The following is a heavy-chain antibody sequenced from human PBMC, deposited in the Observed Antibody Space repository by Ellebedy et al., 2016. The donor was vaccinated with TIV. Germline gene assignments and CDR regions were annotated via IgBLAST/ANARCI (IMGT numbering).Heavy chain of an antibody. Sequence: GGSLRLXXAASGFTFSSYSMNWVRQAPGKGLEWVSYISSSSSTIYYADSVKGRFTISRDNAKNSLYLQMNSLRDEDTAVYYCARRSPYCSSTSCYTLQYYYYYYMDVWGKGTTVTVSS. CDR3: ARRSPYCSSTSCYTLQYYYYYYMDV. CDR2: ISSSSSTI. J-gene: IGHJ6*03. V-gene: IGHV3-48*02. CDR1: GFTFSSYS. D-gene: IGHD2-2*02.